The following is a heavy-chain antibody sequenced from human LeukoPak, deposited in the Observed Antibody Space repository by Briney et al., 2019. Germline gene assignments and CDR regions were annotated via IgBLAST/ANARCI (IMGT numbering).Heavy chain of an antibody. Sequence: GGSLRLSCAASGFTFSSYAMSWVRQAPGKGLEWVSAISGSGGSTYYADSVKGRFTISRDNSKNTLYLQMNSLRAEDTAVYYCAKSFIRFEVGVSWTFDHWGQGTLVTVSS. J-gene: IGHJ4*02. D-gene: IGHD3-10*02. CDR2: ISGSGGST. CDR3: AKSFIRFEVGVSWTFDH. CDR1: GFTFSSYA. V-gene: IGHV3-23*01.